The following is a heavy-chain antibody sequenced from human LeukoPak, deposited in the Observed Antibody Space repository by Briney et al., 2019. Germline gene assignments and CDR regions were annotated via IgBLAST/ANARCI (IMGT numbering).Heavy chain of an antibody. CDR3: ARGAVVVAATPMPDY. Sequence: SETLSLTCAVYGETFADYYWTWVRQPPGKGLEWIGEIYHTGSANYNPSLKSRLAMSVATSKRQFSLTLTSVTAADAAVYYCARGAVVVAATPMPDYWGPGTLVTVSS. D-gene: IGHD2-15*01. V-gene: IGHV4-34*01. CDR2: IYHTGSA. J-gene: IGHJ4*02. CDR1: GETFADYY.